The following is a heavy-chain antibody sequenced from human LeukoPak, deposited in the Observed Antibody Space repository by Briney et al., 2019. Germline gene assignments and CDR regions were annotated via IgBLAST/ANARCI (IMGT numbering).Heavy chain of an antibody. CDR2: ISYDGSNK. CDR3: AKGAPYYDILTGLIRGFDY. V-gene: IGHV3-30*18. Sequence: GRSLRLSCAASGFTFSSYGMHWVRQAPGKGLEWVAVISYDGSNKYYADSVKGRFTISRDNSKNTLYLQMNSLRAEDTAVYYCAKGAPYYDILTGLIRGFDYWGQGTLDTVSS. D-gene: IGHD3-9*01. CDR1: GFTFSSYG. J-gene: IGHJ4*02.